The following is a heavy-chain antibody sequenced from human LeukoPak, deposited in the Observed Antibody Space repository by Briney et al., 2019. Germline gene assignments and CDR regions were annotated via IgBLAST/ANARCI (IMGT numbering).Heavy chain of an antibody. CDR1: GYSFTTYW. CDR2: IYPGDSDT. CDR3: ARVIGTAMVTP. V-gene: IGHV5-51*01. Sequence: GESLKISCKGSGYSFTTYWIGWVRQMPGKGLEWMGIIYPGDSDTRYSPSFQGQVTMSVDKSMSTAYLQWSSLKASDTAIYYCARVIGTAMVTPWGQGTLVIVSS. J-gene: IGHJ4*02. D-gene: IGHD5-18*01.